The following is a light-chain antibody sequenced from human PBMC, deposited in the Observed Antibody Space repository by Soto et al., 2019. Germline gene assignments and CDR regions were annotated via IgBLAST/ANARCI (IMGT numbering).Light chain of an antibody. V-gene: IGKV1-5*03. Sequence: DIQMTQSPSTLSASVGDRFTITCRASQNINSWLAWYQQKPGKAPKLLIYKASNLESGVPSRFSGSGSGTDFTLTISSLQPDDFATYHCQQYESFFPLTFGGGTKVEIK. CDR3: QQYESFFPLT. CDR1: QNINSW. J-gene: IGKJ4*01. CDR2: KAS.